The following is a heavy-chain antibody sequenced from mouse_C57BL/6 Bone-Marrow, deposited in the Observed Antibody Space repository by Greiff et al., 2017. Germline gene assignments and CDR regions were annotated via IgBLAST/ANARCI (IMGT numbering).Heavy chain of an antibody. V-gene: IGHV1-81*01. D-gene: IGHD1-1*01. CDR2: IYPRSGNT. CDR3: ARSDYYGSRRDFDY. CDR1: GYTFTSYG. J-gene: IGHJ2*01. Sequence: VQLQESGAELARPGASVKLSCKASGYTFTSYGISWVKQRTGQGLEWIGEIYPRSGNTYYNEKFKGKATLTADKSSSTAYMELRSLTSEDSAVYFCARSDYYGSRRDFDYWGQGTTLTVSS.